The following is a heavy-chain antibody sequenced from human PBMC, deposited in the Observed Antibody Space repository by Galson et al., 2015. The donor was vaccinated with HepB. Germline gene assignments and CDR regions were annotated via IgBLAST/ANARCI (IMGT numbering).Heavy chain of an antibody. J-gene: IGHJ6*02. CDR1: GGTFSSYA. Sequence: SVKVSCKASGGTFSSYAISWVRQAPGQGLEWMGGIIPIFGTANYAQKFQGRVTITADESTSTAYMELSSLRSEDTAVYYCARGGLACSSTSCYYYYGMDVWGQGTTVTVSS. CDR3: ARGGLACSSTSCYYYYGMDV. V-gene: IGHV1-69*13. CDR2: IIPIFGTA. D-gene: IGHD2-2*01.